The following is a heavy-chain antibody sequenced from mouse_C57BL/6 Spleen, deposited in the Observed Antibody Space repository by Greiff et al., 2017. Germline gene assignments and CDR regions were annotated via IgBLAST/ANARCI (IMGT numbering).Heavy chain of an antibody. J-gene: IGHJ2*01. V-gene: IGHV1-59*01. D-gene: IGHD1-1*01. CDR3: ARSDGNYPDY. CDR2: IDPSDSYT. Sequence: VQLQQPGAELVRPGTSVKLSCKASGYTFTSYWMHWVKQRPGQGLEWIGVIDPSDSYTNYNQKLKGKATLTVDTSSSTAYMQLSSLTSEDSAVYYCARSDGNYPDYWGQGTTLTVSS. CDR1: GYTFTSYW.